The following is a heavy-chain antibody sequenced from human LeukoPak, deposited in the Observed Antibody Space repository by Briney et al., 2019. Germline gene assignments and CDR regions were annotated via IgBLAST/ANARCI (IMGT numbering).Heavy chain of an antibody. CDR2: IYTSGST. CDR1: GGSFSIYY. CDR3: ARGPTTVTRAFDY. V-gene: IGHV4-4*07. Sequence: SETLSLTCTVSGGSFSIYYWSWIRQPAGKGLEWIGHIYTSGSTNYNPSLKSRVTMSVDTSKNQFSPHLSSVTAADTAVYYCARGPTTVTRAFDYWGQGTLVTVSS. D-gene: IGHD4-17*01. J-gene: IGHJ4*02.